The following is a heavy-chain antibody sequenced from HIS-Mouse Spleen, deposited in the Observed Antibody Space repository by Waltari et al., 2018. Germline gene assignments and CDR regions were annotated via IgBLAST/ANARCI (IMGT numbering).Heavy chain of an antibody. D-gene: IGHD6-13*01. V-gene: IGHV4-39*07. CDR3: AREIPYSSSWYDWYFDL. CDR2: TNYSGGP. Sequence: QLQLQESGPGLVKPSETLSLTCTVSGGSISSSSYYWGWIRQPPGKGLEGIGSTNYSGGPYYNPPLKSRVTISVDTSKNQFSLKLSSVTAADTAVYYCAREIPYSSSWYDWYFDLWGRGTLVTVSS. J-gene: IGHJ2*01. CDR1: GGSISSSSYY.